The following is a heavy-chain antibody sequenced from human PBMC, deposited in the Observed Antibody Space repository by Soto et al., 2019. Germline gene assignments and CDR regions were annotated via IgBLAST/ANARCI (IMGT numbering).Heavy chain of an antibody. CDR1: GDSISSGDY. D-gene: IGHD3-22*01. Sequence: PSETLSLTCTVSGDSISSGDYWSWIRQPPGKGLEWIGYIYHSGGPYYNPSLNSRATMSVDTSRNQFSLKLSSVSAADTAVYYCARTKYYYDSTAYIFDYWGQGALVTVSS. J-gene: IGHJ4*02. V-gene: IGHV4-30-4*01. CDR3: ARTKYYYDSTAYIFDY. CDR2: IYHSGGP.